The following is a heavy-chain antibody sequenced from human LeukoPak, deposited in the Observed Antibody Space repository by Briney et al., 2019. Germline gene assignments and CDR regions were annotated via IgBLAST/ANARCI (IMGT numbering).Heavy chain of an antibody. CDR2: IYYSGST. Sequence: AETLSLTCTVSGGSISSYYWSWIRQPPGKGLEWIGYIYYSGSTNYNRSLKSRVTISVDTSKNQFSLKLSSVSAADTAVYYCAREDSSSSGGYFDYWGQGTLVTVSS. V-gene: IGHV4-59*01. CDR1: GGSISSYY. CDR3: AREDSSSSGGYFDY. D-gene: IGHD6-6*01. J-gene: IGHJ4*02.